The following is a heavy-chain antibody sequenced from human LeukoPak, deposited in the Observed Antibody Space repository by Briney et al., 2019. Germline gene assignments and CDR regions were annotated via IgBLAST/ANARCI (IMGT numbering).Heavy chain of an antibody. J-gene: IGHJ6*03. Sequence: ASVKVSCKASGYTFTSYDINWVRQATGQGLEWMGWMNPNSGNTGYAQKFQGRVTMTRNTSISTAYMELSSLRSEDTAVYYCARVEDYYYYMDVWGKGTTVTISS. CDR1: GYTFTSYD. CDR3: ARVEDYYYYMDV. CDR2: MNPNSGNT. V-gene: IGHV1-8*01.